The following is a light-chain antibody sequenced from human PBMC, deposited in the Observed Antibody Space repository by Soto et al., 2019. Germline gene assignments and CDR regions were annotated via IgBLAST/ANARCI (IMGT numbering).Light chain of an antibody. CDR1: SSDVGGYNY. CDR3: SSYVGSNNFYV. Sequence: QSVLTQPPSASGSPGQSVTISCTGTSSDVGGYNYVSWYQQHPGKAPKVMIYEVTKRPSGVPDRFSGSKSGNTASLTVSGLQAEDEADYYCSSYVGSNNFYVFGTGTKLTV. V-gene: IGLV2-8*01. J-gene: IGLJ1*01. CDR2: EVT.